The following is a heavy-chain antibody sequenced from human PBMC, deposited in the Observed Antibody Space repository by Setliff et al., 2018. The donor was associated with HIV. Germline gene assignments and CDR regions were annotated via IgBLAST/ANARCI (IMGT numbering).Heavy chain of an antibody. CDR2: IYHSGTT. D-gene: IGHD2-21*02. V-gene: IGHV4-38-2*02. J-gene: IGHJ3*02. CDR3: ARVRGVDPLLVTASDAFAI. Sequence: SETLSLTCTVSGFSFKSAFYWGWIRPTPGEGLEWIGSIYHSGTTYYNPPLARRATLSLDTSKNHFSFRLCSVSSADTAIYYCARVRGVDPLLVTASDAFAIWGQGTMVTVSS. CDR1: GFSFKSAFY.